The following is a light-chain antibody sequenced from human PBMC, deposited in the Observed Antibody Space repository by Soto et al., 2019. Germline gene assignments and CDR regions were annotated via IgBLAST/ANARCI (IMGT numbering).Light chain of an antibody. J-gene: IGKJ1*01. Sequence: DIQMTQSPSTLSASVGYRFTITCRASQSISSWLAWYQQKPGRAPKLLIYKASTLESGVPSRFSGSGSGTEFTLTISSLQPDDFATYYCQKTYGTPQKFGQGTKVDIK. CDR3: QKTYGTPQK. V-gene: IGKV1-5*03. CDR2: KAS. CDR1: QSISSW.